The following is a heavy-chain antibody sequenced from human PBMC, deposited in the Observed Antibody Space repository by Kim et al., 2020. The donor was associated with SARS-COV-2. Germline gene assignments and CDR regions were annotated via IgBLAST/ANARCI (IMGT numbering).Heavy chain of an antibody. CDR2: IYYSGST. CDR1: GGSVTSYY. J-gene: IGHJ4*02. CDR3: ARRQYSSPAGRVDC. Sequence: SETLSLTCSVSGGSVTSYYWSWIRQPPGPGLEWIGYIYYSGSTNYNPSLRSRVTISVDTSKNQFSLKLSAVTAADTAVYYCARRQYSSPAGRVDCWGQGTLVTVSS. D-gene: IGHD6-6*01. V-gene: IGHV4-59*02.